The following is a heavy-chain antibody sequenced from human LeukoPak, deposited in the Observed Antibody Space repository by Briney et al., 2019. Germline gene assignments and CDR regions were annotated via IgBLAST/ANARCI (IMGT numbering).Heavy chain of an antibody. CDR3: ARVMYYYDSSGYYYG. V-gene: IGHV1-2*02. J-gene: IGHJ4*02. CDR2: INPNSGGT. CDR1: GYTFTGYY. Sequence: ASVKVSCKASGYTFTGYYMHWARQAPGQGLEWMGWINPNSGGTNYAQKFQGRVTMTRDTSISTAYMELSRLRSDDTAVYYCARVMYYYDSSGYYYGWGQGTLVTVSS. D-gene: IGHD3-22*01.